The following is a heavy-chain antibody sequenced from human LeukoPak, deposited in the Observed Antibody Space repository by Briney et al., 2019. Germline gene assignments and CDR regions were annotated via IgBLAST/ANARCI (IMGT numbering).Heavy chain of an antibody. CDR2: IYSGGTT. Sequence: GGSLRLSCAASGFTVNRSYMIWVRQAPGKGLECVSVIYSGGTTWYADSVKGRFTISGDTNTLYLQMNSLRAEDTAVYYCARKSDSLLVREGDCWGQGTLVTVSS. J-gene: IGHJ4*02. V-gene: IGHV3-66*01. CDR3: ARKSDSLLVREGDC. D-gene: IGHD3-10*01. CDR1: GFTVNRSY.